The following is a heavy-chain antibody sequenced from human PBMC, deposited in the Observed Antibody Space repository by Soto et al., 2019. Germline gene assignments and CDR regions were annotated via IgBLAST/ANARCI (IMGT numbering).Heavy chain of an antibody. V-gene: IGHV3-66*01. CDR2: IYSGGNT. CDR3: AREASGSGWCSQGSFDY. J-gene: IGHJ4*02. CDR1: EFNVRSNY. D-gene: IGHD6-19*01. Sequence: EVQLVECGGGLVQPGGSLRLSCVVSEFNVRSNYMSWVSQAPGKGMEWVSVIYSGGNTYYADSVKGRDSISRDNSQNTLYLQLNSLRAEDTAVYYCAREASGSGWCSQGSFDYWRQGTLVTVSS.